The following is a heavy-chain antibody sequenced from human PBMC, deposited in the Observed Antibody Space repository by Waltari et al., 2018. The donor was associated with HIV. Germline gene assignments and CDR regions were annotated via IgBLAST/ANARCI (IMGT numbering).Heavy chain of an antibody. J-gene: IGHJ4*02. Sequence: QLQLQESGPGLVKPSETLSLTCTVSGGSVSSSVYYWGWIRQPPGKGLECIGNIYYSENTYYSPSLKSRVTISVDTSKNHFSLRVTSVTAADTAVYYCARGPGYYFDSWGQGTLVTVSS. CDR2: IYYSENT. V-gene: IGHV4-39*02. D-gene: IGHD3-10*01. CDR3: ARGPGYYFDS. CDR1: GGSVSSSVYY.